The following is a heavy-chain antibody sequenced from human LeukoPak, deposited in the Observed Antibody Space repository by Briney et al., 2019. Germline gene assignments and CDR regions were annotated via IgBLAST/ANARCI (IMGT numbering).Heavy chain of an antibody. V-gene: IGHV3-9*03. D-gene: IGHD6-6*01. CDR2: ISWNSGSI. CDR1: GFTFDDYA. J-gene: IGHJ4*02. CDR3: AKDSSSSGRELNY. Sequence: GGSLRLSCAASGFTFDDYAMHWFRQAPGKGLEWVSGISWNSGSIGYADSVKGRFTISRDNAKNSLYLQMNSLRAEDMALYYCAKDSSSSGRELNYWGQGTLVTVSS.